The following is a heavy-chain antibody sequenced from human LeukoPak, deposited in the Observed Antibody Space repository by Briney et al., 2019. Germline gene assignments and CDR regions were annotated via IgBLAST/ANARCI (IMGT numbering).Heavy chain of an antibody. CDR1: GYTFTSNY. J-gene: IGHJ3*02. D-gene: IGHD1-26*01. V-gene: IGHV1-46*01. CDR2: IYPRDGST. Sequence: ASVKVSCKASGYTFTSNYIHWVRQAPGQGLEWMGMIYPRDGSTSYAQKFQGRVTVTEDTSTDTAYMELSSLRSEDTAVYYCATDANSGSYYRLAFDIWGQGTMVTVSS. CDR3: ATDANSGSYYRLAFDI.